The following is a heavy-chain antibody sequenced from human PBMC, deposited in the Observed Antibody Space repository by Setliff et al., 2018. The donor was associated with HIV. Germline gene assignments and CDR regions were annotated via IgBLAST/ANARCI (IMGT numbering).Heavy chain of an antibody. V-gene: IGHV3-7*01. CDR3: ARDLDPFFAMEI. J-gene: IGHJ6*02. Sequence: QPGGSLRLSCAVSGFMFNNYWMSWVRQAPGKGLEWVANINQDGSGKYYGDSVRDRFTISRDNAKNSLYLQMNSLGAEDTAVYYCARDLDPFFAMEIWGQGTTVTVSS. CDR1: GFMFNNYW. CDR2: INQDGSGK.